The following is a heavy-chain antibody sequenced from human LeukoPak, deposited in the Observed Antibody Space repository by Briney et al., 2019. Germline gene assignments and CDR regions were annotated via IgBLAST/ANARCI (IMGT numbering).Heavy chain of an antibody. CDR2: IYHSGST. V-gene: IGHV4-30-2*01. D-gene: IGHD2-2*01. CDR1: GGSISSGGYY. Sequence: PSQTLSLTCTVSGGSISSGGYYWSWIRQPPGKGLEWIGYIYHSGSTYYNPSLKSRVTISVDRSKNQFSLKLSSVTAADTAVYYCARGEEYQLPGDYWGQGTLVTVSS. CDR3: ARGEEYQLPGDY. J-gene: IGHJ4*02.